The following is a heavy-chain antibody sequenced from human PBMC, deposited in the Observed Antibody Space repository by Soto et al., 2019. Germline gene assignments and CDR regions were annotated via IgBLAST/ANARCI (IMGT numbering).Heavy chain of an antibody. CDR1: GGSFSGYY. Sequence: ASETLSLTCAVYGGSFSGYYWTWIRQPPGTGLEWIGEINHSGSTNYNPSLKSRVTISVDTSKNQFSLKLSSVTAADTAVYYCARHGCWTNYYYYGMDVWGQGTTVTVSS. CDR2: INHSGST. V-gene: IGHV4-34*01. J-gene: IGHJ6*02. D-gene: IGHD1-1*01. CDR3: ARHGCWTNYYYYGMDV.